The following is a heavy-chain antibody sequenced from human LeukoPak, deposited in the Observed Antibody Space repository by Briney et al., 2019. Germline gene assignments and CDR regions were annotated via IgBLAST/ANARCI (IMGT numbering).Heavy chain of an antibody. CDR1: GFTFSSYA. Sequence: PGGSLRLPCAASGFTFSSYAMHWVRQAPGKGLEWVAVISYDGSNKYYADSVKGRFTISRDNSKNTLYLQMNSLRAEDTAVYYCARELSTSRLDYWGQGTLVTVSS. CDR3: ARELSTSRLDY. CDR2: ISYDGSNK. V-gene: IGHV3-30-3*01. J-gene: IGHJ4*02.